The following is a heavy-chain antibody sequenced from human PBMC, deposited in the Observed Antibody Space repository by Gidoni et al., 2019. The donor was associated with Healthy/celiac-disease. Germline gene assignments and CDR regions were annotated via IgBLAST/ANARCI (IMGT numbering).Heavy chain of an antibody. D-gene: IGHD5-12*01. CDR3: AKDRMVATMSGSWFDP. CDR1: GFTFISYG. J-gene: IGHJ5*02. CDR2: IRYDGSNK. V-gene: IGHV3-30*02. Sequence: QVQLVESGGGVVQPGGSLRLSCAASGFTFISYGMHWVRQAPGKGLAWVAFIRYDGSNKYYADSVKGRFTISRDNSKNTLYLQMNSLRAEDTAVYYCAKDRMVATMSGSWFDPWGQGTLVTVSS.